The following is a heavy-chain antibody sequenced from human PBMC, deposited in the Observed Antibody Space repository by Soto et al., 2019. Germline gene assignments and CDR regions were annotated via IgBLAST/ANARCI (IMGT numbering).Heavy chain of an antibody. CDR1: GGSFSGYY. V-gene: IGHV4-34*01. J-gene: IGHJ6*03. CDR2: INHSGST. Sequence: QVQLQQWGAGLLKPSETLSLTCAVYGGSFSGYYWSWIRQPPGKGLEWIGEINHSGSTNYNPSLNSRVTISVDTSKNQFSLKLSSVTAADTAVYYCARARPAHYYYYYMDVWGKGTTVTVSS. CDR3: ARARPAHYYYYYMDV.